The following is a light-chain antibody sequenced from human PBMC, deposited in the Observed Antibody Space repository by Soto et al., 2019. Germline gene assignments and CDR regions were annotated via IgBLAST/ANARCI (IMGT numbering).Light chain of an antibody. CDR2: GAS. Sequence: QMTQSPSSLSASVRDRVIITCRASQDIGNDLGWYQKRPGKAPKLLIYGASSLRSGVPSRFSGSGSGTHFTLTINSLQAEDSATYFCLQHHNYPWTFGQGTKVDIK. CDR3: LQHHNYPWT. CDR1: QDIGND. V-gene: IGKV1-6*02. J-gene: IGKJ1*01.